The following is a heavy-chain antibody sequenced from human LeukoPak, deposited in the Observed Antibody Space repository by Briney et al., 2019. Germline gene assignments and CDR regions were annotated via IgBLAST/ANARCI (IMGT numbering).Heavy chain of an antibody. D-gene: IGHD2-21*02. V-gene: IGHV3-7*01. CDR3: ARNSEHGGDCDF. CDR1: GFTFSSFA. CDR2: INKDGSVT. Sequence: GGSLRLSCAASGFTFSSFAMSWVRQAPGGRPEWLANINKDGSVTYYADSVRGRFTISRDNAQNSLSLQMNSLRAEDTAVYYCARNSEHGGDCDFWGQGTLVAVSS. J-gene: IGHJ4*02.